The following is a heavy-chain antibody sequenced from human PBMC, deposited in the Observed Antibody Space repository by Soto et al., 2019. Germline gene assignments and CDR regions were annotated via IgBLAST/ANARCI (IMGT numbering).Heavy chain of an antibody. V-gene: IGHV1-3*01. CDR2: INAANGDT. CDR1: GYTFNKYP. CDR3: ARKNYYDSGIYYFDY. Sequence: ASVKVSCKASGYTFNKYPMHWVRQAPGQGLEWMGWINAANGDTGYSQKFQGRVTLTRDTSASTAYMEFTSLRSDDTAVYYCARKNYYDSGIYYFDYWGQGTLVTVS. J-gene: IGHJ4*02. D-gene: IGHD3-10*01.